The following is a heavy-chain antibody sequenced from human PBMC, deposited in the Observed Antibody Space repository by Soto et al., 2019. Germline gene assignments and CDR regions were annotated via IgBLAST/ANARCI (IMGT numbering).Heavy chain of an antibody. D-gene: IGHD3-10*01. CDR1: GFTFSTYG. Sequence: PGGSLRLSCAASGFTFSTYGMHWVRQAPGKGLEWVAVISYDGSNKYYADSVKGRFTISRDNSKNTLYLQMNSLRAEDTAVYYCAKDFDGASWFDPWGQGTLVTVSS. J-gene: IGHJ5*02. CDR3: AKDFDGASWFDP. V-gene: IGHV3-30*18. CDR2: ISYDGSNK.